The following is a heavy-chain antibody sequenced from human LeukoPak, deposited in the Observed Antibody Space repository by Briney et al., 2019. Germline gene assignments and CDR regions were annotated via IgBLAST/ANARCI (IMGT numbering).Heavy chain of an antibody. V-gene: IGHV1-69*01. CDR1: GGTFSSYA. J-gene: IGHJ4*02. Sequence: EASVKVSCXASGGTFSSYAISWVRQAPGQGLEWMGGIIPIFGTANYAQKFQGRVTITADESTSTAYMELSSLRSEDTAVYYCARAVRDFWTSPVDYWGQGTLVTVSS. CDR2: IIPIFGTA. CDR3: ARAVRDFWTSPVDY. D-gene: IGHD3/OR15-3a*01.